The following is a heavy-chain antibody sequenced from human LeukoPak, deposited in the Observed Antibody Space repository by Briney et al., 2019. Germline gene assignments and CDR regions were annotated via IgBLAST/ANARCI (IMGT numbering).Heavy chain of an antibody. CDR1: GFTFSSYG. CDR2: IWYGGSNK. J-gene: IGHJ4*02. D-gene: IGHD4-11*01. V-gene: IGHV3-33*01. CDR3: ARSPADYSNYYFDY. Sequence: PGRSLRLSCAASGFTFSSYGMHWVRQAPGKGLEWVAVIWYGGSNKYYADSVKGRFTISRDNSKNTLYLQMNSLRAEDTAVYYCARSPADYSNYYFDYWGQGTLVTVSS.